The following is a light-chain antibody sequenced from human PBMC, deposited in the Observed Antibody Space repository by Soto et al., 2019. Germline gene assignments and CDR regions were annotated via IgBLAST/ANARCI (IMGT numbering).Light chain of an antibody. J-gene: IGKJ4*01. CDR3: QHYDSYSP. V-gene: IGKV1-5*03. CDR1: QTITSR. CDR2: KTS. Sequence: DIQMTQSPSTLSASVGDTVTITCRASQTITSRLAWYQQKPGKAPNLLIYKTSTIESGVPSRFSGSGSGTEFSLIISSLQPDDFATYYCQHYDSYSPFGGGTKVEIK.